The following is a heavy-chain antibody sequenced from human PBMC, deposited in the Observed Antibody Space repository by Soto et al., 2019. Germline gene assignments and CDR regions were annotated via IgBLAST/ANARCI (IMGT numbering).Heavy chain of an antibody. CDR1: GYSFRTHG. J-gene: IGHJ5*02. CDR2: ISTYDDKT. CDR3: ARDLGYCNSSGCFRNWFDP. D-gene: IGHD2-15*01. Sequence: QVQLVQSGAEVKTPGASVKVSCRASGYSFRTHGISWVRQAPGQVLEWMGWISTYDDKTNFPQKFQGRITMTTDTSTSTAYMELRSLRSDDTDVYFCARDLGYCNSSGCFRNWFDPWGQGTLVTVSS. V-gene: IGHV1-18*01.